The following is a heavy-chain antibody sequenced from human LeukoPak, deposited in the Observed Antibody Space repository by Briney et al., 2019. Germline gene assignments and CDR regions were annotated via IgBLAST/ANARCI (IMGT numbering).Heavy chain of an antibody. Sequence: GRSLRLSCAASGFIFSSYAVHWVRQAPGKGLEWVAVISSDGRHIFYADSVKGRFTISRDNSKNTLYLQMNSLRAEDTGLYLCARCGGTCSLPSTSAMDVWGQGTTVTVS. CDR2: ISSDGRHI. J-gene: IGHJ6*02. V-gene: IGHV3-30*04. CDR3: ARCGGTCSLPSTSAMDV. CDR1: GFIFSSYA. D-gene: IGHD2-21*01.